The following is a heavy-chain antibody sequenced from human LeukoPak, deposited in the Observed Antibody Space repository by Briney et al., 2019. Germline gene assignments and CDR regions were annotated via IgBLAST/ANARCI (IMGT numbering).Heavy chain of an antibody. CDR2: ISSSGSTI. D-gene: IGHD1-26*01. J-gene: IGHJ4*02. Sequence: PGGSLRLSCAASGFTFSDYYMSWVRQAPGKGLEWVSYISSSGSTIYYADSVKGRFTISRDNAKNSLYLQMNSLRAEDTAVYYCARAQWELLDYDYWGQGTLVTVSS. V-gene: IGHV3-11*01. CDR3: ARAQWELLDYDY. CDR1: GFTFSDYY.